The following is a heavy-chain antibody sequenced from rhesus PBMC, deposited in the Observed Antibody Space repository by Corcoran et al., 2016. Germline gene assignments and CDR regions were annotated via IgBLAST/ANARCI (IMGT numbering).Heavy chain of an antibody. CDR2: IYGSGGGT. Sequence: QVQLQESGPGLVKPSETLSLTCAVSGGSISDDYYWSWIRQPPGKGLEWIGYIYGSGGGTNYNPSLKNRVTISRDTSKNQFSLKLSSVTAADTAVYYCARETMAAAATFDYWGQGVLVTVSS. CDR1: GGSISDDYY. D-gene: IGHD6-25*01. V-gene: IGHV4-106*01. CDR3: ARETMAAAATFDY. J-gene: IGHJ4*01.